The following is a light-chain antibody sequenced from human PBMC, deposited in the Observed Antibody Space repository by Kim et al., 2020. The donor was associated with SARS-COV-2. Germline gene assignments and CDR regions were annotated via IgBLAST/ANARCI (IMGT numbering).Light chain of an antibody. V-gene: IGKV1-39*01. CDR1: QHISNY. J-gene: IGKJ3*01. Sequence: DIQMTQSPSSLSASIGDRVTITCRASQHISNYLNWYQQKPGRAPKLLIYGASTMQSGVPSRFSGSGSGTDFTLAISSLQSEDFATYYCQQSYSALFTFGPGTKVDIK. CDR3: QQSYSALFT. CDR2: GAS.